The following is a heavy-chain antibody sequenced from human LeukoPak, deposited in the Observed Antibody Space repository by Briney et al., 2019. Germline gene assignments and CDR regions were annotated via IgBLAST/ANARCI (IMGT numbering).Heavy chain of an antibody. CDR1: GFTFSDYY. CDR3: ARGWLNYDILTGYPDYYYGMDV. CDR2: ISSSGSTI. V-gene: IGHV3-11*01. D-gene: IGHD3-9*01. Sequence: GGSLRLSCAASGFTFSDYYMSWIRQAPGKGLEWVSYISSSGSTIYYADSEKGRFTISRDNAKNSLYLQMNSLRAEDTAVYYCARGWLNYDILTGYPDYYYGMDVWGQGTTVTVSS. J-gene: IGHJ6*02.